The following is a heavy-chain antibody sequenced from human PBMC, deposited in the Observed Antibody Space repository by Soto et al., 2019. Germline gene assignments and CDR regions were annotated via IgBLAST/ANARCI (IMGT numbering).Heavy chain of an antibody. CDR3: ARPLVYTAMVKEDYSYGMDV. CDR1: GYSFTSYW. V-gene: IGHV5-51*01. Sequence: GESLKISCKGSGYSFTSYWIGWVRQMPGKGLEWMGIIYPGDSDTRYSPSFQGQVTISADKSISTAYLQWSSLKASDTAMYYWARPLVYTAMVKEDYSYGMDVWGQGITVTVSS. D-gene: IGHD5-18*01. CDR2: IYPGDSDT. J-gene: IGHJ6*02.